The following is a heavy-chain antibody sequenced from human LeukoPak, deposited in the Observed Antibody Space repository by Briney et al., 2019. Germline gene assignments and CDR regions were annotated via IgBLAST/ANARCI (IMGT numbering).Heavy chain of an antibody. CDR2: IYTSGST. J-gene: IGHJ6*02. V-gene: IGHV4-4*07. CDR3: ARDVDTAMVTYGMDV. Sequence: SETLSLTCTVSGGSISSHYWSWIRQPAGKGLEWIGRIYTSGSTNYNPSLKSRVTMSVDTSKNQFSLKLSSVTAADTAVYYCARDVDTAMVTYGMDVWGQGTTVTVSS. CDR1: GGSISSHY. D-gene: IGHD5-18*01.